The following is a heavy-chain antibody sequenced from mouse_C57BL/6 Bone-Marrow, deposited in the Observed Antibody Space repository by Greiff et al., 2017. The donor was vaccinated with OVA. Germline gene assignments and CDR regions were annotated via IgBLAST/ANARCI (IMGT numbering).Heavy chain of an antibody. D-gene: IGHD2-3*01. CDR1: GFSLSTSGMG. J-gene: IGHJ2*01. CDR2: IYWDDDK. CDR3: ARRGENDGYYPYYFDY. Sequence: QVTLKESGPGILQSSQTLSLTCSFSGFSLSTSGMGVSWIRQPSGKGLEWLAHIYWDDDKRYNPSLKRRLTISKDTSRNQVFLQITSVDTADTATYYCARRGENDGYYPYYFDYWGQGTTLTVSS. V-gene: IGHV8-12*01.